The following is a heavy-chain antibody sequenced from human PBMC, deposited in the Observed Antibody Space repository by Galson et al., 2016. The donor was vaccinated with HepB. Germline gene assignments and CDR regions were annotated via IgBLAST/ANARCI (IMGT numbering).Heavy chain of an antibody. D-gene: IGHD3-22*01. V-gene: IGHV4-28*01. J-gene: IGHJ4*02. CDR2: IYYTXHS. CDR3: MKKPDSLYYFDS. Sequence: ETXXLTCSVXXXSIXXXDXXXWIXXPPGKGLEWIGYIYYTXHSYYDXSLKSRVTMSIDTSKNQFSLRLSSVTAVDTAVYYCMKKPDSLYYFDSWGLGTLVTVSS. CDR1: XXSIXXXDX.